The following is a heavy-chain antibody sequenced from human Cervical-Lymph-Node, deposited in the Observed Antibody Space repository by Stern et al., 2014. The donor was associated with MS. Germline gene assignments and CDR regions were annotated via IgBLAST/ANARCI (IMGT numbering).Heavy chain of an antibody. J-gene: IGHJ4*02. CDR3: GRDVGFREDY. V-gene: IGHV3-74*01. CDR1: GFTFSNSW. D-gene: IGHD3-3*01. CDR2: IKTDGSLA. Sequence: EVQLVESGGGLVQPGGSLRLSCAASGFTFSNSWMHWVRQAPEKGLVWVAHIKTDGSLANYADSVKGRFTISRDNTRNTLYLQMNSLRAEDTAVYYCGRDVGFREDYWGQGILVAVSS.